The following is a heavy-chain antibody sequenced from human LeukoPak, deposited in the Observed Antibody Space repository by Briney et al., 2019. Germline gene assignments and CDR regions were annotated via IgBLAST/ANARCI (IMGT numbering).Heavy chain of an antibody. V-gene: IGHV3-48*03. Sequence: GGSLRLSCVASAFTFSSFEVNWVRQAPGKGLEWVSYISSSGGTTYYADSVKGRFAISRDNARKSLFLQMNSLRAEDTAVYYCAGLFGELSSRYDWFDSWGQGTLVTVSS. D-gene: IGHD3-16*02. CDR3: AGLFGELSSRYDWFDS. CDR2: ISSSGGTT. CDR1: AFTFSSFE. J-gene: IGHJ5*01.